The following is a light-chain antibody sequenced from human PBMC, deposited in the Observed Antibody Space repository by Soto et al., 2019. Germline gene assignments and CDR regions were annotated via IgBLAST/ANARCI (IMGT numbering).Light chain of an antibody. CDR1: QSVSSSY. J-gene: IGKJ2*01. CDR2: GTS. V-gene: IGKV3-20*01. Sequence: EIVLTQSPGTLSLSPGETATLSCRASQSVSSSYLAWYRQKPGQAPRLLIYGTSRRATGIPHRLSGSGSGTDFTLTIISLEPADFAVYYCKHYESSPVYTFGQGTKWEIK. CDR3: KHYESSPVYT.